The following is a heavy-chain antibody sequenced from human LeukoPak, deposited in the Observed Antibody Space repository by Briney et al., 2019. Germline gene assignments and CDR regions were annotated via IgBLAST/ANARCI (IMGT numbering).Heavy chain of an antibody. Sequence: ASVKVSCKASGYTFTSYGISWVRQASGQGLEWMGWISAYNGNTNHAQKLQGRVTMTTDTSTSTAYMELRSLRSDDTAVYYCARDREDIVLMVYAIPETPFDYWGQGTLVTVSS. CDR2: ISAYNGNT. V-gene: IGHV1-18*01. D-gene: IGHD2-8*01. CDR3: ARDREDIVLMVYAIPETPFDY. CDR1: GYTFTSYG. J-gene: IGHJ4*02.